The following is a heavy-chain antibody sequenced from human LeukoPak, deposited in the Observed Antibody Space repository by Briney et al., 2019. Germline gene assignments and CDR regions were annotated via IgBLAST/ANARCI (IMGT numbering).Heavy chain of an antibody. CDR1: GGSISSYH. Sequence: SETLSLTCTVSGGSISSYHWSWIRQPPGKGLEWIGNIYYSGSTKYNPSLKSRVTISVDTSKNHFSLKLSSVTAADPAVYYCARHGNYYDSSGYNYYFDYWGQGTLGTVSS. CDR3: ARHGNYYDSSGYNYYFDY. V-gene: IGHV4-59*08. CDR2: IYYSGST. D-gene: IGHD3-22*01. J-gene: IGHJ4*02.